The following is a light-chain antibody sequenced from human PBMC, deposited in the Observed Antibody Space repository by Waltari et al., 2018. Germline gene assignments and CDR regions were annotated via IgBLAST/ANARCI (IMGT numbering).Light chain of an antibody. J-gene: IGLJ3*02. CDR2: DES. CDR3: QVWDSTSDHRV. Sequence: SCVLTQPPSLSVAPRKTARLTAEVKCVGRQSVQRDQQRPGQAPVQVVYDESGRTSGIPERFSGSNSGNAVTLTISGVEAGDEADYYCQVWDSTSDHRVFGGGTKLTVL. CDR1: CVGRQS. V-gene: IGLV3-21*01.